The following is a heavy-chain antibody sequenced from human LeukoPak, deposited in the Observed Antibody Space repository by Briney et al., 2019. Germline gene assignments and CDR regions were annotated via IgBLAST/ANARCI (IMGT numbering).Heavy chain of an antibody. J-gene: IGHJ6*03. V-gene: IGHV4-30-2*01. CDR3: ARGSTMVRGVFYYYYMDV. Sequence: SETLSLTCAVSGVAISRGGYAWNWIRQPPGKGLEWIAYIYHSGTTYYNPSLKSRVTISVDTSKNQFSLKLSSVTAADTAVYYCARGSTMVRGVFYYYYMDVWGKGTTVTVSS. CDR2: IYHSGTT. CDR1: GVAISRGGYA. D-gene: IGHD3-10*01.